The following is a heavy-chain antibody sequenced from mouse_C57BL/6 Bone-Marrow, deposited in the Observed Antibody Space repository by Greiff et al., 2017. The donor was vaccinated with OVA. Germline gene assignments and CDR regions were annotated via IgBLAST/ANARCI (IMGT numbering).Heavy chain of an antibody. CDR3: AREVPSITTVVGY. D-gene: IGHD1-1*01. CDR2: IYPGSGST. CDR1: GYTFTSYW. J-gene: IGHJ2*01. V-gene: IGHV1-55*01. Sequence: VQLQQPGAELVKPGASVKMSCKASGYTFTSYWITWVKQRPGQGLEWIGDIYPGSGSTNYNEKFKSKATLTVDTSSSTAYMQLSSLTSEDSAVYDCAREVPSITTVVGYWGQGTTLTVSS.